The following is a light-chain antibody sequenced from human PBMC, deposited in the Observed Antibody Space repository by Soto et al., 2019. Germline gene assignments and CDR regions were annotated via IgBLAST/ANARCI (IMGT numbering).Light chain of an antibody. CDR3: CSYAGSYTLWV. CDR2: DVS. Sequence: QSALTQPRSVSGSPGQSVTISCTGTSSDVGGYNFVSWYQQHPGKAPKLIIYDVSKRPSGVPDRFSGSKSGNTASLTISGLQAEDEADYYCCSYAGSYTLWVFGGGIKVTVL. V-gene: IGLV2-11*01. J-gene: IGLJ3*02. CDR1: SSDVGGYNF.